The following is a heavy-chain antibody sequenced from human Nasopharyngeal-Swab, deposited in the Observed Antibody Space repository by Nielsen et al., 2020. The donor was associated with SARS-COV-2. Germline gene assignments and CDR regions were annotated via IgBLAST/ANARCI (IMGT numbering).Heavy chain of an antibody. CDR1: GFTVSSNY. CDR2: IYSGGST. Sequence: GGSLRLSCAASGFTVSSNYMSWVRQAPGKGLEWVSVIYSGGSTYYADSVKGRFTISRDNAKNSLYLQMNSLRDEDTAVYYCASTPYSYAWGDYYYGMDVWGQGTTVTVSS. D-gene: IGHD5-18*01. J-gene: IGHJ6*02. V-gene: IGHV3-53*03. CDR3: ASTPYSYAWGDYYYGMDV.